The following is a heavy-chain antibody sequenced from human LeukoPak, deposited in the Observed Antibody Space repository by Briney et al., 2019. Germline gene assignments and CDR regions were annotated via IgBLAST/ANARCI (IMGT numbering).Heavy chain of an antibody. V-gene: IGHV3-53*01. D-gene: IGHD6-19*01. Sequence: QSGRSLRLSCAAPGFTVSNNYMNWVRQAPGKGLEWVSIIYNSGSTYYADSVKGRFIISRDNSKNTLFLQMNSLRAEDTAIYYCARGVTNIAVGDYWGQGTLVTVSS. CDR1: GFTVSNNY. J-gene: IGHJ4*02. CDR2: IYNSGST. CDR3: ARGVTNIAVGDY.